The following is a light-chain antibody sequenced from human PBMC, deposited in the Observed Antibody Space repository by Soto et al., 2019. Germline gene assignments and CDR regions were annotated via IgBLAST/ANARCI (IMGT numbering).Light chain of an antibody. CDR1: TSNIVADYH. J-gene: IGLJ1*01. V-gene: IGLV1-40*01. CDR3: QSYDTSLRAYV. Sequence: VLTHPHSVCGAPSQMVTIFCTGSTSNIVADYHVHWYRQLPGTAPRLLIYGNTNRPSGVPGPFSGSKSGTSASLAITGLQAEDEGNYYCQSYDTSLRAYVFGTGTKVTV. CDR2: GNT.